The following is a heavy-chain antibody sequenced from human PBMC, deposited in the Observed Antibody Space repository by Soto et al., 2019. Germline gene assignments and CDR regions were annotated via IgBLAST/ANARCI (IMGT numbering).Heavy chain of an antibody. CDR2: ISSSGSTI. Sequence: PGGSLRLSCAASGFTFSYYYMSWIRQSPGKGLEWVSYISSSGSTIYYADSVKGRFTISRDNAKNSLYLQMNSLRAEDTAVYYCARFLGALNYYYYYGMDVWGQGTTVTVSS. CDR3: ARFLGALNYYYYYGMDV. CDR1: GFTFSYYY. V-gene: IGHV3-11*01. J-gene: IGHJ6*02.